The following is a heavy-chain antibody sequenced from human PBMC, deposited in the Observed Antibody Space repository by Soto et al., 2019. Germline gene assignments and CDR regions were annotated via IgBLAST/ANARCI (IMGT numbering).Heavy chain of an antibody. CDR1: GYTFTTYY. J-gene: IGHJ4*02. V-gene: IGHV1-46*01. D-gene: IGHD3-10*01. CDR3: ARVSGSALDY. Sequence: ASVKVSCKASGYTFTTYYIHWVRQAPGQGLEWMGIINPSGGSTSSAQKFQGRVTMTRDTSTSTVYLELSSLRSEDTAVYYCARVSGSALDYWGQGTLVTVSS. CDR2: INPSGGST.